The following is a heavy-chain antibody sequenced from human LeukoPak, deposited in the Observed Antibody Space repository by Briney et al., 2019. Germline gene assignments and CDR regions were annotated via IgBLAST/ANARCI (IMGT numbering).Heavy chain of an antibody. J-gene: IGHJ5*02. CDR2: ISYDGSNK. D-gene: IGHD3-22*01. CDR1: GFTFSSYA. V-gene: IGHV3-30-3*01. CDR3: AKGLTYYYDSSGPS. Sequence: GGSLRLSCAASGFTFSSYAMHWVRQAPGKGLEWVAVISYDGSNKYYADSVKGRFTISRDNSKNTLYLQMNSLRAEDTAVYYCAKGLTYYYDSSGPSWGQGTLVTVSS.